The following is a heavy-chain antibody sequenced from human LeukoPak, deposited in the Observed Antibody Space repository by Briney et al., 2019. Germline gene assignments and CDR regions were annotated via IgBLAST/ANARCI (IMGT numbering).Heavy chain of an antibody. CDR1: GFTFKKYA. CDR3: VKDLYYDNSGYYSGAFDY. CDR2: INSNGGRT. Sequence: GGSLRLSCSASGFTFKKYAMHWVRQAPGKGLEYVSAINSNGGRTYYADSVKGRFTISRDNSKNTLFLQMSSLRVEDTAVYCCVKDLYYDNSGYYSGAFDYWGQGTQVTVSS. J-gene: IGHJ4*02. D-gene: IGHD3-22*01. V-gene: IGHV3-64D*06.